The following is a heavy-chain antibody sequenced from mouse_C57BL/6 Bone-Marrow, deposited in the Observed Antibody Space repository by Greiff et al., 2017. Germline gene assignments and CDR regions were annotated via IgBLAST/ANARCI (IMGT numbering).Heavy chain of an antibody. J-gene: IGHJ1*03. Sequence: QLQESGPGLVKPSQSLFLTCSITGFPITSGYYWIWIRQSPGKPLEWMGYITHSGETFYNPSLQSPISITRETSKNQFFLQLNSVTTEDTAMYYCAGDPYYYGSSPYWYFDVWGTGTTVTVSS. CDR3: AGDPYYYGSSPYWYFDV. CDR1: GFPITSGYY. CDR2: ITHSGET. V-gene: IGHV12-3*01. D-gene: IGHD1-1*01.